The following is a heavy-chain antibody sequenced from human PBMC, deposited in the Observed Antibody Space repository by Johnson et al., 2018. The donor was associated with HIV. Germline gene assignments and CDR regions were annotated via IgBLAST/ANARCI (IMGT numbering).Heavy chain of an antibody. J-gene: IGHJ3*02. V-gene: IGHV3-64*01. D-gene: IGHD6-13*01. CDR3: AREVYSNFDLDAFDI. CDR1: GFTFSSHA. CDR2: ISGNGGST. Sequence: VQLVESGGGLVQPGGSLRLSCAASGFTFSSHAMHWVRQAPGKGLEYVSGISGNGGSTYYANSVKGRFTISRDNSKNTLYVQMGSLRAEDMAVYYCAREVYSNFDLDAFDIWGQGTMVTVSS.